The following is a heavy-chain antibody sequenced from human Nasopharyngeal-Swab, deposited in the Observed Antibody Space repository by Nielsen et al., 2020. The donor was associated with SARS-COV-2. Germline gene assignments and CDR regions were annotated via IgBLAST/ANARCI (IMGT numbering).Heavy chain of an antibody. CDR3: ARVLNIAVAGPSG. CDR1: GFTVSSNY. D-gene: IGHD6-19*01. J-gene: IGHJ4*02. CDR2: ISSSSSYI. Sequence: GESLKISCAASGFTVSSNYMSWVRQAPGKGLEWVSSISSSSSYIYYADSVKGRFTISRDNAKNSLYLQMNSLRAEDTAVYYCARVLNIAVAGPSGWGQGTLVTVSS. V-gene: IGHV3-21*01.